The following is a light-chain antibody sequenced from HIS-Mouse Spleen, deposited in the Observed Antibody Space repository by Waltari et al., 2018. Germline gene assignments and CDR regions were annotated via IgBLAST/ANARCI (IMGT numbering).Light chain of an antibody. CDR1: SSDVGGYNY. CDR2: EVS. CDR3: SSYTSSSTV. V-gene: IGLV2-14*01. J-gene: IGLJ2*01. Sequence: QSALTQPASVSGSPGQSITIPCTGTSSDVGGYNYVPWYQQHPGKAPKLMIYEVSNRPSGVSNRFSGSKSGNTASLTISGLQAEDEADYYCSSYTSSSTVFGGGTKLTVL.